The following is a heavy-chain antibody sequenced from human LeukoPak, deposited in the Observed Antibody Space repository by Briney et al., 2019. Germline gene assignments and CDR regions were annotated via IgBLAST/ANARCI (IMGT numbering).Heavy chain of an antibody. Sequence: GGSLRLSCAASGFTFSSYAMSWVRQAPGKGLEWVSAISGSGGSTYYADSVKGRFTISRDNSKNTLYLQINSLRAEDTAVYYCAKWGVTYYYDSSGHPFDYWGQGTLVTVSS. D-gene: IGHD3-22*01. J-gene: IGHJ4*02. V-gene: IGHV3-23*01. CDR1: GFTFSSYA. CDR3: AKWGVTYYYDSSGHPFDY. CDR2: ISGSGGST.